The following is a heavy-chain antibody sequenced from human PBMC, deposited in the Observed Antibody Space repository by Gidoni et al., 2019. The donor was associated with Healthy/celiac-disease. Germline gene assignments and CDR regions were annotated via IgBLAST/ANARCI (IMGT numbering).Heavy chain of an antibody. D-gene: IGHD3-10*01. J-gene: IGHJ4*02. Sequence: QVQLQESGPGLVKPSETLSLTCTVSGGPISSYYWSWIRQPPGKGLEWIGYIYYRGSTNYNPSLKSRVTISVDTSKNQFSLKLSSVTAADTAVYYCARDPHGSGSYLDYWGQGTLVTVSS. V-gene: IGHV4-59*01. CDR3: ARDPHGSGSYLDY. CDR1: GGPISSYY. CDR2: IYYRGST.